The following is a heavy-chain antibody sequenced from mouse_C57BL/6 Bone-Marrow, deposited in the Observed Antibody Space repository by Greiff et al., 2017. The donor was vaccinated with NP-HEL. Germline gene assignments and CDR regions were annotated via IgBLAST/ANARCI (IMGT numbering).Heavy chain of an antibody. CDR2: ISNGGGST. Sequence: DVQLVESGGGLVQPGGSLKLSCAASGFTFSDYYMYWVRQTPEKRLEWVAYISNGGGSTYYPDTVKGRFTISRDNAKNTLYLQMSRLKSEDTAMYYCARPSDYYGSSYYYAMDYWGQGTSVTVSS. CDR3: ARPSDYYGSSYYYAMDY. D-gene: IGHD1-1*01. V-gene: IGHV5-12*01. J-gene: IGHJ4*01. CDR1: GFTFSDYY.